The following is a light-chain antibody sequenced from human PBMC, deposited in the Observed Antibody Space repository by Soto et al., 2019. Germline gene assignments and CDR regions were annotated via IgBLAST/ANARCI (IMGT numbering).Light chain of an antibody. Sequence: QSVLTQPPSVSGAPGQRVTISCTGSSSNIGAGYDVHWYQQLPGTAPKLLIYGNSNRPSGVPDRFSGSKSGTSASLAITGLQAEDEADYYCQSYDSSRGVFGGVTKLTVL. V-gene: IGLV1-40*01. J-gene: IGLJ2*01. CDR1: SSNIGAGYD. CDR2: GNS. CDR3: QSYDSSRGV.